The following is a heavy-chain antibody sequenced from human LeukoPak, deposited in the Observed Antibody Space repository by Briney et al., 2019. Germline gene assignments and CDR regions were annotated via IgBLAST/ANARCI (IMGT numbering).Heavy chain of an antibody. Sequence: GGSLRLSCAASGFTFRSYAMSWVRQAPGKGLDWVLAIDSTGDYTYHADSVKGRLTISRDNSKNTLYLQMDSLRAEDTAIYYCAKYGPQDSGSSHFDYWGQGALVTVSS. CDR1: GFTFRSYA. D-gene: IGHD1-26*01. J-gene: IGHJ4*02. V-gene: IGHV3-23*01. CDR3: AKYGPQDSGSSHFDY. CDR2: IDSTGDYT.